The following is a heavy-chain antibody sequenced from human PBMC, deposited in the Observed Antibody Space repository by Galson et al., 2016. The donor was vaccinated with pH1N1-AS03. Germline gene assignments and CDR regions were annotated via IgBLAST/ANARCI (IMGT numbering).Heavy chain of an antibody. Sequence: QSGAEVKKPGESLRISCKASGASFTGYWINWVRQMPGKGLEWMGRIDLSDSYTNYSPSFQGHVTISADKSIATAYLQWNSLKASDTAVYYCASYGSGSSPLDYWGQGTLVTVSS. CDR2: IDLSDSYT. D-gene: IGHD3-10*01. CDR1: GASFTGYW. V-gene: IGHV5-10-1*01. J-gene: IGHJ4*02. CDR3: ASYGSGSSPLDY.